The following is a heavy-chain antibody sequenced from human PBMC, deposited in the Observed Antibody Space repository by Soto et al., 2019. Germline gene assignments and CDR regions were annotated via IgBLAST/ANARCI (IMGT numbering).Heavy chain of an antibody. J-gene: IGHJ5*02. CDR3: ARDRSHGSGSYNPPFDP. V-gene: IGHV3-33*08. CDR1: GFTFSSYG. Sequence: GGSLRLCCAGSGFTFSSYGMHWVRQAPGKGLEWVAVIWYDGSNKYYADSVKGRFTISRDNSKNTLYLQMNSLRAEDTAVYYCARDRSHGSGSYNPPFDPWGQGTLVTVS. CDR2: IWYDGSNK. D-gene: IGHD3-10*01.